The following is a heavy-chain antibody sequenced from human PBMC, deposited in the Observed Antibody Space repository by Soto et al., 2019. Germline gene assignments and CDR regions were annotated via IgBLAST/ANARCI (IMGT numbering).Heavy chain of an antibody. J-gene: IGHJ6*02. CDR2: IYWNDDK. CDR3: AHRRMALDSYGYHYYYYGMDV. Sequence: QITLKESGPTLVKPTQTLTLTCTFSGFSLSTSGVGVGWILQPPGKALEWLALIYWNDDKRYSPSLRIRLTISKDIPKNQVFLKMTNMDPVDTATDYCAHRRMALDSYGYHYYYYGMDVWGQGPTVTVSS. D-gene: IGHD5-18*01. V-gene: IGHV2-5*01. CDR1: GFSLSTSGVG.